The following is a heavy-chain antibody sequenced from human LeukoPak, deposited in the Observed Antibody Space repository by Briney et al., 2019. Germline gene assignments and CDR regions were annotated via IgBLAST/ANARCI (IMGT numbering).Heavy chain of an antibody. V-gene: IGHV1-18*01. CDR3: AGAWGREAYCSSTSCYDWFDP. D-gene: IGHD2-2*01. CDR2: ISAYNGNT. Sequence: GASVKVSCKASGYTFTSYGISWVRQAPGQGLEWMGWISAYNGNTNYAQKLQGRVTMTTDTSTSTAYMELRSLRSDDTAVYYCAGAWGREAYCSSTSCYDWFDPWGQGTLVTVSS. J-gene: IGHJ5*02. CDR1: GYTFTSYG.